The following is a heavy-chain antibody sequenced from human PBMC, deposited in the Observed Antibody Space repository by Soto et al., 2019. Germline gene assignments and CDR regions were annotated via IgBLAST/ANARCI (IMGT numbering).Heavy chain of an antibody. CDR3: AKGVSSSAWSASDS. CDR1: GFTLSSYA. CDR2: ISDSDNAT. D-gene: IGHD6-19*01. Sequence: VQLLESGGGLVQPGGSLRLSCAASGFTLSSYAMTWVHQAPGKGLEWVSVISDSDNATYYADSVKGRLTISRDNSKNTLYLQLNSLRAEDTAVYYCAKGVSSSAWSASDSWGQGTLVTVSA. J-gene: IGHJ4*02. V-gene: IGHV3-23*01.